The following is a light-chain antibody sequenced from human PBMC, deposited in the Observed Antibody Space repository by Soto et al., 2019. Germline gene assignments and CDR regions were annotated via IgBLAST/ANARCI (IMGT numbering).Light chain of an antibody. CDR1: SSDVGGYNY. CDR2: DVS. CDR3: SSYTSSSTYV. Sequence: QSVLTQPASVSGSPGQSITISCTGTSSDVGGYNYVSWYQQHPGKAPKLMIYDVSNRPSGVSKRFSGSKSGNTASLTISGFQAEDEADYYCSSYTSSSTYVFGTGTKVTVL. V-gene: IGLV2-14*01. J-gene: IGLJ1*01.